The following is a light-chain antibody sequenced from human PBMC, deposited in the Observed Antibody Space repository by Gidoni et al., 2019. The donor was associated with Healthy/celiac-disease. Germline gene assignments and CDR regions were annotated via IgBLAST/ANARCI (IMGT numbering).Light chain of an antibody. CDR3: QQYNSYSKT. CDR2: KAS. V-gene: IGKV1-5*03. Sequence: DIHMTQFPSTLSASVGDRVTITCRASQSISSWLAWYQQKPGKAPKLLIYKASSLESGVPSRFSGSGSGTEFTLTISSLQPDDFATYYCQQYNSYSKTFGGGTKVEIK. CDR1: QSISSW. J-gene: IGKJ4*01.